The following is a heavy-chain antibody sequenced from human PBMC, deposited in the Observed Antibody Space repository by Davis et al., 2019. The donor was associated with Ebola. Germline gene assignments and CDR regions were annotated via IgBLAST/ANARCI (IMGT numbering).Heavy chain of an antibody. CDR2: ITGSGGSR. CDR1: GFTFSNYA. J-gene: IGHJ3*02. D-gene: IGHD1-26*01. Sequence: GESLKIPCAASGFTFSNYAMSWVRQAPGKGLELVSSITGSGGSRYHADSVKGRFTISRDNSKNTLYLQMNGLRVEDTAIYYCAKDTSNIWFDIWGQGTMVTVSS. V-gene: IGHV3-23*01. CDR3: AKDTSNIWFDI.